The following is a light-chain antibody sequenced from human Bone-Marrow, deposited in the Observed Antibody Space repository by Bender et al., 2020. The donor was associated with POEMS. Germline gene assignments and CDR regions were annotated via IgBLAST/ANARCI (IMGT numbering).Light chain of an antibody. CDR3: CSNTGFNTWV. V-gene: IGLV2-14*01. Sequence: QSALTQPASVSGSPGQSLTISCTGSISDVAGYNYVSWYQQQPGKAPKVIMYDVSNRPSGISQRFSGSQYGTTASLTISGLQTEDEADYYCCSNTGFNTWVFGGGTKVTVL. CDR1: ISDVAGYNY. CDR2: DVS. J-gene: IGLJ3*02.